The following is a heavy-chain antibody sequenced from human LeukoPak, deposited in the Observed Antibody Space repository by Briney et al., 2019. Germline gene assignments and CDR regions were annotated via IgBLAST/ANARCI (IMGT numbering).Heavy chain of an antibody. CDR1: GGSISSSSYY. D-gene: IGHD2-15*01. CDR2: IYYSGST. CDR3: TRDIGVTAWGEWNY. V-gene: IGHV4-39*02. Sequence: KPSETLSLTCTVSGGSISSSSYYWGWIRQPPGKGLEWIGSIYYSGSTYYNPSLKSRVTISVDTSKNQFSLKLSSVTAADTAVYYCTRDIGVTAWGEWNYWGQGTLVTVSS. J-gene: IGHJ4*02.